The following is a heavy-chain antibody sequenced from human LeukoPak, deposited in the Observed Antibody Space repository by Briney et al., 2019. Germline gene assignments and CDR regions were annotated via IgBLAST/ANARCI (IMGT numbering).Heavy chain of an antibody. V-gene: IGHV3-7*03. CDR3: ARYFTAVASTVRLDY. Sequence: GGSLRLSCAASGFTFSSYWMSWVRQAPGKGLEWVANIKQDGSEKYYVDSVKGRFTISRDNAKNSLYLQMNSLRAEDTAVYYCARYFTAVASTVRLDYWGQGTLVTVSS. CDR2: IKQDGSEK. D-gene: IGHD6-19*01. CDR1: GFTFSSYW. J-gene: IGHJ4*02.